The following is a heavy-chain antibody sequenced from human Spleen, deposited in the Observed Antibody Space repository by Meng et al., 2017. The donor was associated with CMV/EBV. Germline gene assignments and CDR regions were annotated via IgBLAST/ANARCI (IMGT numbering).Heavy chain of an antibody. Sequence: SETLSLTCTVPGDSISSGDYYYNWIRQPPGKGLEWIGYFYFSETTSYNPSLKSRVSISVDTSKNQFSLRLRSVTAADTAVYYCARMTGGYCSSTSCYRGPGYYYGMDVWGQGTTVTVSS. CDR3: ARMTGGYCSSTSCYRGPGYYYGMDV. D-gene: IGHD2-2*02. V-gene: IGHV4-30-4*08. CDR2: FYFSETT. J-gene: IGHJ6*02. CDR1: GDSISSGDYY.